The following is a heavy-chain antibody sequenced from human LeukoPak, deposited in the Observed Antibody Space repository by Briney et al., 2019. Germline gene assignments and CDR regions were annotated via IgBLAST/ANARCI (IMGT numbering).Heavy chain of an antibody. CDR3: ARGYYFLYYYGMDV. D-gene: IGHD3-10*01. CDR2: INHSGST. CDR1: GGSFSGYY. Sequence: SETLSLTCAVYGGSFSGYYWSWIRQPPGKGLEWMGEINHSGSTNYNPSLKSRVTISVDTSKNQFSLKLSSVTAADTAVYYCARGYYFLYYYGMDVWGQGTTVTVSS. J-gene: IGHJ6*02. V-gene: IGHV4-34*01.